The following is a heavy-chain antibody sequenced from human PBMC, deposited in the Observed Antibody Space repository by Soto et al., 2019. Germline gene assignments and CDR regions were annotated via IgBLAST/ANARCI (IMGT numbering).Heavy chain of an antibody. Sequence: EVHLVQSGAEVKKPGTTVNISCKTSGYTFIDYNMHGLQQAPGKGLEWRGQVDPEDGETVYAARFKGRITITADTSTETVYMELSSLTSDATALYSCATVGTTQPPLDYWGQGTVVTVSS. CDR2: VDPEDGET. D-gene: IGHD7-27*01. V-gene: IGHV1-69-2*01. J-gene: IGHJ4*02. CDR3: ATVGTTQPPLDY. CDR1: GYTFIDYN.